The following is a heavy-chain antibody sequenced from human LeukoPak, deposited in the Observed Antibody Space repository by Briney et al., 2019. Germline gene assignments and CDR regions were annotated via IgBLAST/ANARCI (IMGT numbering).Heavy chain of an antibody. V-gene: IGHV3-21*01. D-gene: IGHD6-6*01. J-gene: IGHJ3*02. CDR1: GFTFSSYS. Sequence: PGGSLRLSCAASGFTFSSYSMNWVRQAPGKGLEWVPSISSSSSYIYYADSVKGRFTISRDNAKNSLYLQMNSLRAEDTAVYYCARGRIAARNDAFDIWGQGTMVTVSS. CDR2: ISSSSSYI. CDR3: ARGRIAARNDAFDI.